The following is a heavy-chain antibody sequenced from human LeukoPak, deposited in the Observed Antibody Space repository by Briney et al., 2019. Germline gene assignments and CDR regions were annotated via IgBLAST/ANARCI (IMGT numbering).Heavy chain of an antibody. D-gene: IGHD3-10*01. V-gene: IGHV4-31*03. CDR3: ARDAGGWFDP. CDR1: GGSVSSGGYY. J-gene: IGHJ5*02. CDR2: IYYSGST. Sequence: SETLSLTCTVSGGSVSSGGYYWSWIRQHPGKGLEWIGYIYYSGSTYYNPSLKSRVTISVDTSKNQFSLKLSSVTAADTAVYYCARDAGGWFDPWGQGTLVTVSS.